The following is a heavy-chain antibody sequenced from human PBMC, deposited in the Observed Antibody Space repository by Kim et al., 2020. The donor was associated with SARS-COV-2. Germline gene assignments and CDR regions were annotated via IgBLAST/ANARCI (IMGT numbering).Heavy chain of an antibody. V-gene: IGHV1-69*13. CDR1: GGTFSSYA. D-gene: IGHD3-10*01. CDR3: ARGMVRGVIIMYY. Sequence: SVKVSCKASGGTFSSYAISWVRQAPGQGLEWMGGIIPIFGTANYAQKFQGRVTITADESTSTAYMELSSLGSEDTAVYYCARGMVRGVIIMYYLGQGTLVTVSP. CDR2: IIPIFGTA. J-gene: IGHJ4*02.